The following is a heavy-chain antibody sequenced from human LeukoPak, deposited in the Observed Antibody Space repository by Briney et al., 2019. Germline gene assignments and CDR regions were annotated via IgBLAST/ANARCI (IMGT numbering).Heavy chain of an antibody. D-gene: IGHD6-13*01. V-gene: IGHV1-2*02. CDR2: INPNSGGT. CDR1: GHTFTNFV. J-gene: IGHJ3*02. Sequence: ASVKVSCKASGHTFTNFVITWVRQAPGQGLEWMGWINPNSGGTNYTQKFQGRVTMTRDTSTSTAYMELSRLRSDGTAVYYCARATGIAAAAEAFDIWGQGTMVTVSS. CDR3: ARATGIAAAAEAFDI.